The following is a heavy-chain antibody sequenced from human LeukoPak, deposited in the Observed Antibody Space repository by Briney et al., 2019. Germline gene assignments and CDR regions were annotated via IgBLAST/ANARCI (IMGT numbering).Heavy chain of an antibody. CDR2: IRSKAYGGTT. J-gene: IGHJ4*02. D-gene: IGHD4-23*01. V-gene: IGHV3-49*04. CDR3: TRYGGNSFSY. Sequence: QPGRSLRPSCTASGFTFGDSAMSWVRQAPGKELEWVGFIRSKAYGGTTEYAASVKGRFTISRDDSKSIAYLQMNSLKTEDTAVYYCTRYGGNSFSYWGQGTLVTVSS. CDR1: GFTFGDSA.